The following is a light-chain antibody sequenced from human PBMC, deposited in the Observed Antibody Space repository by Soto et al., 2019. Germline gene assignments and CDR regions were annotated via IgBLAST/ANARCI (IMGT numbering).Light chain of an antibody. J-gene: IGLJ3*02. CDR1: SSDVGGFKF. V-gene: IGLV2-11*01. CDR3: CSFAGSYTYVV. CDR2: DVT. Sequence: QSALTQPRSVSGSPGQSVTISCTGTSSDVGGFKFVSWYQQHPGKAPKLIIYDVTERPSGVPDRFSGSKSGNTASLTISGLQAEDEADYYCCSFAGSYTYVVFGGGTKLTVL.